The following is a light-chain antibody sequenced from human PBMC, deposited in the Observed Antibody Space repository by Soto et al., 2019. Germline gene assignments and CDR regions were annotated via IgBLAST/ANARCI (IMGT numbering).Light chain of an antibody. J-gene: IGKJ1*01. CDR3: QQRSNWPRT. CDR1: QSVSSN. V-gene: IGKV3-11*01. Sequence: IVMTQSPSTLSVSPVEIATLSFVASQSVSSNLAWYQQKPGQAPRLLIYDASNRATGIPARFSGSGSGTDFTLTISSLEPEDFAVYYCQQRSNWPRTFGQGTKVDIK. CDR2: DAS.